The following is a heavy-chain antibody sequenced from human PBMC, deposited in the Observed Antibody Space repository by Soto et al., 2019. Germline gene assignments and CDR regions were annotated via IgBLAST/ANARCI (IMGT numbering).Heavy chain of an antibody. CDR2: ISAYNGNT. D-gene: IGHD3-22*01. J-gene: IGHJ4*02. CDR3: ARDSDYYDSSGYSDY. CDR1: GYTFTSYG. V-gene: IGHV1-18*01. Sequence: GASVKVSCKASGYTFTSYGISWVRQAPGQGLEWMGWISAYNGNTNYAQKLQGRVTMTTDTSTSTAYMELRSLRSDDTAVYYCARDSDYYDSSGYSDYWGQGTLVTVSS.